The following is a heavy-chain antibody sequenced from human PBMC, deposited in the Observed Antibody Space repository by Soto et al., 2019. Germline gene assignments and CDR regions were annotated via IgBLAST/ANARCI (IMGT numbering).Heavy chain of an antibody. CDR3: AHGSIAARFRSFWFDH. CDR1: GFSLSTSGVG. CDR2: IYWNDDK. Sequence: SGPTLVNPTQTLTLTCTFSGFSLSTSGVGVGWIRQPPGKALEWLALIYWNDDKRYSPSLKSRLTITKDTSKNQVVLTMTNMDPVDTATYYCAHGSIAARFRSFWFDHWGQGTLVTVSS. J-gene: IGHJ5*02. V-gene: IGHV2-5*01. D-gene: IGHD6-6*01.